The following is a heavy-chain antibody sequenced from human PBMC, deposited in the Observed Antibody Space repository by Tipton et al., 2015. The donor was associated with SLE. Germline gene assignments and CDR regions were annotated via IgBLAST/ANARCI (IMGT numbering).Heavy chain of an antibody. CDR3: AGEGMTTVTTWGTSFDY. CDR2: IESKTDGGTT. D-gene: IGHD4-17*01. V-gene: IGHV3-15*04. Sequence: SLRLSCAASGFTFSNAWMSWVRQAPGKGLEWVGRIESKTDGGTTDYAAPVRGRFTISRDNSKNTLYLQMNSLRAEDTAVYYCAGEGMTTVTTWGTSFDYWGQGALVTVSS. J-gene: IGHJ4*02. CDR1: GFTFSNAW.